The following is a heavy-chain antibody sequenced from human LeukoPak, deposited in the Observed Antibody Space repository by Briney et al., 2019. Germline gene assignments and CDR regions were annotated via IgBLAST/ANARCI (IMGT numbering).Heavy chain of an antibody. CDR2: IYSGGST. CDR3: AREGWLGDRFFGYFDY. Sequence: PGGSLRLSCAASGFTVSSNYMSWVRQAPGKGLEWVSVIYSGGSTYYADSVKGRFTISRDNSKNTLYLQMNSLRAEDTAVYYCAREGWLGDRFFGYFDYWGQGTLVTVSS. CDR1: GFTVSSNY. D-gene: IGHD5-12*01. J-gene: IGHJ4*02. V-gene: IGHV3-53*01.